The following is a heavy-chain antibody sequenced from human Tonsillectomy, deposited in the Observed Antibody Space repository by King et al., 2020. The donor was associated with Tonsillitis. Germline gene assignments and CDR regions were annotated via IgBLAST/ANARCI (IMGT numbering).Heavy chain of an antibody. J-gene: IGHJ6*02. V-gene: IGHV1-2*02. CDR3: ARDLLLVVPAAIHYYYYGMDV. CDR1: GYTFTGYY. Sequence: QLVQSGAEVKKPGASVKVSCKASGYTFTGYYMHWVRQAPGQGLEWMGWINPNSGGPNYAQKFLGRVTMTRDTSISTAYMELSRLRSDDTAVYYCARDLLLVVPAAIHYYYYGMDVWGQGTTVTVSS. CDR2: INPNSGGP. D-gene: IGHD2-2*02.